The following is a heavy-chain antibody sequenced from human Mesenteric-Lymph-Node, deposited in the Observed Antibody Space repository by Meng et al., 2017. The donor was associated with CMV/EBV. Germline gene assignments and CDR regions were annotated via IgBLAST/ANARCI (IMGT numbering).Heavy chain of an antibody. D-gene: IGHD7-27*01. V-gene: IGHV4-39*01. Sequence: GSVGAISRSIGSGGWTRQPPGKGLGWIGSIYCSGSTYYNPSLKSRVTISIDTSKNQFSLKLSSVTAADTAVYYCARVPALGIRFDYWGQGTLVTVSS. CDR1: VGAISRSIGS. CDR3: ARVPALGIRFDY. CDR2: IYCSGST. J-gene: IGHJ4*02.